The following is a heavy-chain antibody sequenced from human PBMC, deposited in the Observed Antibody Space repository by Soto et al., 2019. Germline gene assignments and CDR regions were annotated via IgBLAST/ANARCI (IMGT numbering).Heavy chain of an antibody. D-gene: IGHD3-22*01. J-gene: IGHJ4*02. CDR1: GGTFSSYA. Sequence: QVQLVQSGAEVKKPGSSVKVSCKASGGTFSSYAISWVRQAPGQGLEWMGWISAYNGNTNYAQKLQGRVTMTTDTSTSTAYMELRSLRSDDTAVYYCARDRKTLGGSGYRRGDYWGQGTLVTVSS. V-gene: IGHV1-18*01. CDR2: ISAYNGNT. CDR3: ARDRKTLGGSGYRRGDY.